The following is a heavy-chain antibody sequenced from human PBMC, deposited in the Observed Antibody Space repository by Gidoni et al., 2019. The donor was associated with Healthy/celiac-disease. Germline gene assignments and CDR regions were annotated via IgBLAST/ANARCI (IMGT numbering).Heavy chain of an antibody. CDR3: ARDDYSNYGWYFDL. D-gene: IGHD4-4*01. Sequence: EVQLVESGGGLVQPGGSLRLSCAASGFTVSSNYRSWVRQAPGKGLEWVSVIYSGGSTYYADSVKGRFTISRDNSKNTLYLQMNSLRAEDTAVYYCARDDYSNYGWYFDLWGRGTLVTVSS. CDR2: IYSGGST. J-gene: IGHJ2*01. V-gene: IGHV3-66*02. CDR1: GFTVSSNY.